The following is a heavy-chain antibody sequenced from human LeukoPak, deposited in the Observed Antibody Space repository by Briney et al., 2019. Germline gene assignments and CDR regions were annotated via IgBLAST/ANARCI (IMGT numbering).Heavy chain of an antibody. CDR3: AGVDAAMPDAFDI. V-gene: IGHV3-30*02. J-gene: IGHJ3*02. CDR1: GFTFSRYG. Sequence: GGSLRLSCAASGFTFSRYGMHWVRQAPGKGLEWVSFTRFDGKNKYSADSVKGRFTISRDNSKNALYLQMDSLRADDTAVYYCAGVDAAMPDAFDIWGQGTTVTVSS. CDR2: TRFDGKNK. D-gene: IGHD5-18*01.